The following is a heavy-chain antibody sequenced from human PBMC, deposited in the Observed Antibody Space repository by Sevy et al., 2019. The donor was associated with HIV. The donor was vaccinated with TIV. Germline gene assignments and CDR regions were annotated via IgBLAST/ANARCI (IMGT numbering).Heavy chain of an antibody. V-gene: IGHV3-33*08. CDR2: IFSDGNYQ. J-gene: IGHJ4*02. CDR1: GFPFNDHA. CDR3: ARESGSGWYVDS. D-gene: IGHD6-19*01. Sequence: GGSLRLSCAASGFPFNDHAMHWVRQAPGRGLEWVAAIFSDGNYQYYADSVKGRVTISRDNSKNTLYLQMSSLRADDTAMYYCARESGSGWYVDSWGRGTLVTVSS.